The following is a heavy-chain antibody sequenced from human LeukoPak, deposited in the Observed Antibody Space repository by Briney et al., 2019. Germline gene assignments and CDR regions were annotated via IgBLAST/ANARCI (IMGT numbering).Heavy chain of an antibody. CDR2: FYYSANT. CDR1: GGSISTKSYS. Sequence: PSETLSLTCTVSGGSISTKSYSWGWLRQPPGKGLEWIGTFYYSANTYYNTSLKSRVTITADTSKNQFSLKLGSVTAADTAIYYCARVYSSGWCHWFDSWGQGTLVTVSS. CDR3: ARVYSSGWCHWFDS. V-gene: IGHV4-39*07. D-gene: IGHD6-19*01. J-gene: IGHJ5*01.